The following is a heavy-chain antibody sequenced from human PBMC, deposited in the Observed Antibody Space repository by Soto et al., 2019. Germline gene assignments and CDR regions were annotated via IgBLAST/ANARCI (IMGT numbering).Heavy chain of an antibody. V-gene: IGHV3-11*01. D-gene: IGHD2-15*01. CDR1: GFTFSDYY. Sequence: GGSLRLSCAASGFTFSDYYMSWIRQAPGKGLEWVSYISSSGSTIYYADSVKGRFTISRDNAKNSLYLQMNSLRAEDTAVYYCARGGIAHCSGGSCPNYYYYGMDVWGQGTTVTVSS. CDR3: ARGGIAHCSGGSCPNYYYYGMDV. CDR2: ISSSGSTI. J-gene: IGHJ6*02.